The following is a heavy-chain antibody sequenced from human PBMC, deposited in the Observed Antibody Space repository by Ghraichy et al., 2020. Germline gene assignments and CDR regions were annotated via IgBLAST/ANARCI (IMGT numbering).Heavy chain of an antibody. CDR1: GGSVSSGSYY. Sequence: SETLSLTCTVSGGSVSSGSYYWSWIRQPPGKGLGWIGYIYYSGSTNYNPSLKSRVTISVDTSKNQFSLKLSSVTAADTAVYYCARDWSGFWFDPWGQGTLVTVSS. CDR2: IYYSGST. D-gene: IGHD3-10*01. CDR3: ARDWSGFWFDP. V-gene: IGHV4-61*01. J-gene: IGHJ5*02.